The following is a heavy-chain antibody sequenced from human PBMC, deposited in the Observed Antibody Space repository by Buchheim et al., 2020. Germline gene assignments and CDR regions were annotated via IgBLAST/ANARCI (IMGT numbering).Heavy chain of an antibody. D-gene: IGHD6-13*01. Sequence: EVQLLESGGGLVQPGGSLRLSCAASGFTFSSYAMSWVRQAPGKGLEWVSGINDSGGGTYYADSVKGRFTISRAKSKNTLFLKMNSLRAEDTAVYYCAKEEATYTSSWYGGYWFDPWGQGTL. CDR1: GFTFSSYA. CDR3: AKEEATYTSSWYGGYWFDP. V-gene: IGHV3-23*01. CDR2: INDSGGGT. J-gene: IGHJ5*02.